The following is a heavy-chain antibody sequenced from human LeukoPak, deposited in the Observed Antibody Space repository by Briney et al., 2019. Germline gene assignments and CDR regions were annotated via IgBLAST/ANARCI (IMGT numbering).Heavy chain of an antibody. Sequence: AGGSLRLSCAASGFTFSTYGMHWVRQAPGKGLEWVAFIRYDGSNRYYADSVKGRFTISRDNAKNSLYLQMNSLRAEDTAVYYCARTSGYSSGWYYGYYMDVWGKGTTVTISS. CDR1: GFTFSTYG. J-gene: IGHJ6*03. D-gene: IGHD6-19*01. CDR2: IRYDGSNR. CDR3: ARTSGYSSGWYYGYYMDV. V-gene: IGHV3-30*02.